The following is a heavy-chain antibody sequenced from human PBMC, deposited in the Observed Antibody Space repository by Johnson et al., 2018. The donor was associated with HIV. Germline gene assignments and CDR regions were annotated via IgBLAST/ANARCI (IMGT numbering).Heavy chain of an antibody. J-gene: IGHJ3*02. Sequence: LSCPASGFTFSSYAMHWVRQAPGKGLEWVAVISYDGSNKYYADSVKGRFTISRDNAKNSLYLQRNSLRAEDTAVYYCARERSRGGYSGYDYGAFDIWGQGTMVTVSS. CDR3: ARERSRGGYSGYDYGAFDI. CDR2: ISYDGSNK. CDR1: GFTFSSYA. D-gene: IGHD5-12*01. V-gene: IGHV3-30-3*01.